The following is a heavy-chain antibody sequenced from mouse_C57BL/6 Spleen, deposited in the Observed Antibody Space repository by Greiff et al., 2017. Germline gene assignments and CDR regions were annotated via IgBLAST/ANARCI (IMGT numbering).Heavy chain of an antibody. CDR1: GYTFTDYE. Sequence: QVQLQQSGAELVRPGASVTLSCKASGYTFTDYEMHWVKQTPVHGLEWIGAIDPETGGTAYNQKFKGKAILTADKSSSTAYMELRSLTSEDYAVYYCTRAVYYFDYWGKGTTLTVSS. CDR3: TRAVYYFDY. V-gene: IGHV1-15*01. J-gene: IGHJ2*01. CDR2: IDPETGGT.